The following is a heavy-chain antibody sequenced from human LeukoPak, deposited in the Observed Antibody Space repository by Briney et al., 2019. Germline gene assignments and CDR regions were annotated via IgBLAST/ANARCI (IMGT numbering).Heavy chain of an antibody. D-gene: IGHD3-3*01. V-gene: IGHV1-18*01. CDR2: ISAYNGNT. J-gene: IGHJ4*02. Sequence: ASVKVSCKASGYTFTSYGISWVRQAPGQGLEWMGWISAYNGNTNYAQKLQGRVTMTTDTSTSTAYMELRSLRSDDTAVYCCARATQYYDLWSGYYTTPFDYWGQGTLVTVSS. CDR1: GYTFTSYG. CDR3: ARATQYYDLWSGYYTTPFDY.